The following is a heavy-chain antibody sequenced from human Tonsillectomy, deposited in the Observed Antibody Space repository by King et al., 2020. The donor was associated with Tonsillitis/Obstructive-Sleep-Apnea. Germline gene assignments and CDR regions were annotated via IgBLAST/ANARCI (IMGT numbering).Heavy chain of an antibody. CDR3: EKAASAIVLAPDALDH. J-gene: IGHJ1*01. CDR2: ISGGGDST. D-gene: IGHD2-2*01. V-gene: IGHV3-23*04. CDR1: GFTFRSYA. Sequence: VQLVESGGGLVQPGGSLRLSCVASGFTFRSYALTWVRQAPGRGLEWVSTISGGGDSTYYADSVKGRFTISRDYSKNTLYLQMNSLRADDTAVYSCEKAASAIVLAPDALDHWGQGTLVTVSS.